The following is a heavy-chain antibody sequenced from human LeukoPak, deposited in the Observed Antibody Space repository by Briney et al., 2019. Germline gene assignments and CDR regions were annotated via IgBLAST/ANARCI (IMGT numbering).Heavy chain of an antibody. CDR3: PREGRGEYYFDY. J-gene: IGHJ4*02. V-gene: IGHV3-53*01. CDR2: IYSGGST. D-gene: IGHD3-16*01. Sequence: SGGSLRLSCAASGFTVGSNYMSWVRQAPGKGLEWVSVIYSGGSTYYADSVKGRFTISRDNSKNTLYLQMNSLRAEDTAVYYCPREGRGEYYFDYWGQGTLVTVSS. CDR1: GFTVGSNY.